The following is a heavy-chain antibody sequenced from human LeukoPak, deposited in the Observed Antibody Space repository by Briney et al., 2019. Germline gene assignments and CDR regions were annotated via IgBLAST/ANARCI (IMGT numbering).Heavy chain of an antibody. CDR3: ARALPAGDNGDFFDY. CDR1: GFTFSSYW. Sequence: PGGSLRLSCAASGFTFSSYWVSWVRQAPGKGLEWVANIKQDGSEKYYVDSVKGRFTISRDNAKNSLYLQMNSLRAEDTAVYYCARALPAGDNGDFFDYWGQGTLVTVSS. D-gene: IGHD4-23*01. V-gene: IGHV3-7*01. CDR2: IKQDGSEK. J-gene: IGHJ4*02.